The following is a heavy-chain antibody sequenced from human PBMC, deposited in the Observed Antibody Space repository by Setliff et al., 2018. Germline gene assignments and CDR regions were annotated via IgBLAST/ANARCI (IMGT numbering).Heavy chain of an antibody. CDR3: ARASAKYEGGAFDI. CDR1: GYTFTSYY. V-gene: IGHV1-46*01. CDR2: INPSGGST. Sequence: ASVKVSCKASGYTFTSYYVHWVRQAPGQGLEWMGMINPSGGSTFYAQNFQGGVTMSRDTSTSTVYMELSSLRSDDTAVYYCARASAKYEGGAFDIWGQGTMVTVSS. J-gene: IGHJ3*02. D-gene: IGHD1-26*01.